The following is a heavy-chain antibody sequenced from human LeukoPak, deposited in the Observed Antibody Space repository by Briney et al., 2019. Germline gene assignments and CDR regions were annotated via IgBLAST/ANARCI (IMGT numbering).Heavy chain of an antibody. V-gene: IGHV3-30-3*01. D-gene: IGHD3-22*01. CDR1: GFTFSSYA. CDR2: ISYDGSNK. CDR3: ADLRDYYDSSGPVPY. Sequence: GGSLRRSCAASGFTFSSYAMHWVRQAPGKGLEWVAVISYDGSNKYYADSVKGRFTISRDDSKNTLYLQMNSLRAEDTAVYYCADLRDYYDSSGPVPYWGQGTLVTVSS. J-gene: IGHJ4*02.